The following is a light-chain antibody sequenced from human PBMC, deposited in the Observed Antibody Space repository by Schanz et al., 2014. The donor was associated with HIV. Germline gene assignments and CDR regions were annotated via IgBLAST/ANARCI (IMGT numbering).Light chain of an antibody. Sequence: QSVLTQPPSVSAAPGQKVTISCSGSSSNIGNNFVSWYQQLPGTAPKLLIYDNNKRPSGIPDRFTGSKTGTSATLAITGLQTEDEADYYCATWDSFLNAVVFGGGTKLTVL. J-gene: IGLJ2*01. V-gene: IGLV1-51*01. CDR2: DNN. CDR3: ATWDSFLNAVV. CDR1: SSNIGNNF.